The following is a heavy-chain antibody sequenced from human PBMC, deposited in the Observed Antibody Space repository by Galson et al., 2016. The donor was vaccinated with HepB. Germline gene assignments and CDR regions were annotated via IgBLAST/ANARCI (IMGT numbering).Heavy chain of an antibody. CDR1: GGTFGRNA. CDR3: AREAQGGAFDI. Sequence: SVKVSCKASGGTFGRNAVGWVRQAPGQGLEWMGDFTPVFNSRNYAQKFQGRVTITVDESTNTVYMDLSSLTSHDTAVYYCAREAQGGAFDIWGQGTLVTVSS. CDR2: FTPVFNSR. D-gene: IGHD1-26*01. J-gene: IGHJ3*02. V-gene: IGHV1-69*13.